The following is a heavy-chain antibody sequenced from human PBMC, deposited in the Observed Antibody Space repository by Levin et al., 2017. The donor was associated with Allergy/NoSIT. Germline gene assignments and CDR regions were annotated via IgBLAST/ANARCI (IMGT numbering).Heavy chain of an antibody. D-gene: IGHD2-2*01. J-gene: IGHJ6*02. CDR3: AKEREACSGTSDTYGMEV. CDR1: FFLFLPSL. V-gene: IGHV3-30*18. Sequence: GGSLRLSFSSSFFLFLPSLLPFFLPSPFKGLEWVAAISYDGTNKYYGDDVKGRFSISRDNSKNTVYLQMNSLRTEDTAVYYCAKEREACSGTSDTYGMEVWGQGTSVTVS. CDR2: ISYDGTNK.